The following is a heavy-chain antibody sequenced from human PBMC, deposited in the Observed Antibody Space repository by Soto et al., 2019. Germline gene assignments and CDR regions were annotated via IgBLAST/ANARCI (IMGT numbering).Heavy chain of an antibody. Sequence: QVQLVPSGTEVKKPGASVKVSCQASGGTCRRSGFHWVRQAPGQGRERMGMIVPSVDTTNYAQKFQARVTISADQFTSTVYMELRSLRSEDTAVYYSARCPQPPDTADPYAVDVWGQGTRVIVSS. CDR1: GGTCRRSG. CDR2: IVPSVDTT. V-gene: IGHV1-69*18. J-gene: IGHJ6*02. D-gene: IGHD5-18*01. CDR3: ARCPQPPDTADPYAVDV.